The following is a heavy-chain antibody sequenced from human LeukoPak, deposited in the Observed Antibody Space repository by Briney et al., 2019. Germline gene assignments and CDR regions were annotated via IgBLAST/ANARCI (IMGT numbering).Heavy chain of an antibody. D-gene: IGHD3-22*01. J-gene: IGHJ4*02. Sequence: PSQTLSLTCTVSGGSISSGSYYWSWIRQPAGKGLEWIGRIYTSGSTNYNPSLKSRVTISVDTSKNQFSLKLSSVTAADTAVYYCARGVGYYYDSSGSIDYWGQGTLVTVSS. CDR1: GGSISSGSYY. CDR2: IYTSGST. CDR3: ARGVGYYYDSSGSIDY. V-gene: IGHV4-61*02.